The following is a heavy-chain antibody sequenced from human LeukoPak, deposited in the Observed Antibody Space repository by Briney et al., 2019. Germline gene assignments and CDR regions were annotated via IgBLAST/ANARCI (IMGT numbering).Heavy chain of an antibody. CDR1: GFTFSNYW. J-gene: IGHJ4*02. D-gene: IGHD2-15*01. V-gene: IGHV3-74*01. Sequence: GGSLRLSCAASGFTFSNYWMHWVRQVPGKGLVCVSRIDSDGSGTVYAASVKGRFTISRDNAKNMLYLQMNSLRAEDTAVYYCARGPVGLSALDSWGQGTLVTVSS. CDR3: ARGPVGLSALDS. CDR2: IDSDGSGT.